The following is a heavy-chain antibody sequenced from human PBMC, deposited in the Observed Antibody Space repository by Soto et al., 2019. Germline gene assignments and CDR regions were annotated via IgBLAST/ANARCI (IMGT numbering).Heavy chain of an antibody. V-gene: IGHV1-69*13. CDR2: IIPIFGTA. CDR3: ARRPGSSSPYYYYGMDV. CDR1: GGTFSSYA. D-gene: IGHD6-6*01. Sequence: EASVKVSCKASGGTFSSYAISWVRQAPGQGLEWMGGIIPIFGTANYAQKFQGRVTITADESTSTAYMELSSLRSEDTAVYYCARRPGSSSPYYYYGMDVWGQGTTVTVS. J-gene: IGHJ6*02.